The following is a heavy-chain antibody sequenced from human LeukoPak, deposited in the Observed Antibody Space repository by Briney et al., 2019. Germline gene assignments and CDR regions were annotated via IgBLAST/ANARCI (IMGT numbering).Heavy chain of an antibody. CDR3: AREPTSGREPTSGRPLDY. D-gene: IGHD5-12*01. V-gene: IGHV4-4*07. CDR1: GGSISGYF. Sequence: PSETLSLTCTVSGGSISGYFWSWIRQPAGKGLEWIGRIYSSGSNNYNPSLKSRVTMSLDTSKNHLSLNLSSVTAAGTAVYYCAREPTSGREPTSGRPLDYWGQGTLVTVSS. J-gene: IGHJ4*02. CDR2: IYSSGSN.